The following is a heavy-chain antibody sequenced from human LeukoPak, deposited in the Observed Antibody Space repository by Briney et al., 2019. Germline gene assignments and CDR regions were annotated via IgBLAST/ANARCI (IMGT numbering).Heavy chain of an antibody. Sequence: GGSLRLSCAASGFTFSSYWMHWARQAPGKGLVWVSRINSDGSSTSYADSVKGRFTISRDNAKNTLYLQMNSLRAEDTAVYYCTRRALGGYYYYYMDVWGKGTTATVSS. CDR3: TRRALGGYYYYYMDV. J-gene: IGHJ6*03. CDR2: INSDGSST. V-gene: IGHV3-74*01. D-gene: IGHD3-10*01. CDR1: GFTFSSYW.